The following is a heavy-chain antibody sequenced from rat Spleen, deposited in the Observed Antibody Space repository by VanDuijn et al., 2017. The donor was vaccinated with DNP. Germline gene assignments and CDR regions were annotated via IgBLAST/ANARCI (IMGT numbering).Heavy chain of an antibody. V-gene: IGHV2-16*01. CDR2: MWYDGDT. J-gene: IGHJ2*01. CDR3: ARLPNY. D-gene: IGHD2-1*01. Sequence: QVQLKESGPGLVQPSETLSLTCTVSGFSLTTYSVSWVRQPSGKGPEWMGKMWYDGDTAYNSALKSRLSISRDTSKSQVFLKMNSLQTEDTAMYFCARLPNYWGQGVMVTVSS. CDR1: GFSLTTYS.